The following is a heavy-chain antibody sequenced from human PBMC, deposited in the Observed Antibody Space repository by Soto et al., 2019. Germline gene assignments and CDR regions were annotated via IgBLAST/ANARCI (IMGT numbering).Heavy chain of an antibody. V-gene: IGHV3-66*01. CDR1: GFTVSNNY. D-gene: IGHD1-1*01. CDR2: IYSGGAT. Sequence: EVQLVESGGSLVQPRGSLSISCAASGFTVSNNYMRWVRQAPGKGLEWVSLIYSGGATYYADSVKGRFTISRDNSKNTLYLQMNSLRAEDTAVYYCARDGTYNWVGGQGILVTVSS. J-gene: IGHJ4*02. CDR3: ARDGTYNWV.